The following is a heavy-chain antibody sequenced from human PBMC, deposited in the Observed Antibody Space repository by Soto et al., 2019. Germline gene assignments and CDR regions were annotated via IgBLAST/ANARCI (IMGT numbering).Heavy chain of an antibody. J-gene: IGHJ4*02. CDR2: MSCDGTNK. CDR1: GFTFSSYG. CDR3: ARTYGGNSNQNY. V-gene: IGHV3-30*03. Sequence: GGSLRLSCAASGFTFSSYGMHWVRQAPGEGLEWVAVMSCDGTNKYYVDSVKGRFTISRDNAKNSLYLQMNSLRAEDTAVYYCARTYGGNSNQNYWGQGTLVTVSS. D-gene: IGHD2-21*02.